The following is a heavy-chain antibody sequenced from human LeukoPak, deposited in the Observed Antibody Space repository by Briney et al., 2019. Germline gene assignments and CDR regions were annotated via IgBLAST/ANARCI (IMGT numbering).Heavy chain of an antibody. V-gene: IGHV4-59*08. J-gene: IGHJ4*02. Sequence: SETLSLTCTVSGGSISNYYWSWIRQPPGEGLGWIGYIYYSGTTNYNPSLNSRVTISIDTSKNQFSLNLTSVTAADTAVYYCARGGLGGITAYSNYLFDYWGQGTLVTVSS. D-gene: IGHD4-11*01. CDR2: IYYSGTT. CDR1: GGSISNYY. CDR3: ARGGLGGITAYSNYLFDY.